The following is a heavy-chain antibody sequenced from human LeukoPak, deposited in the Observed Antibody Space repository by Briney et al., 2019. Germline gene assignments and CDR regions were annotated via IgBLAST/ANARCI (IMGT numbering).Heavy chain of an antibody. D-gene: IGHD6-13*01. Sequence: GGSLSLSCAASGFTFSSYWMSWVRQAPGEGGEGVANIKQDRYDNSYVDSVNVPFTISRDNANISLYLQINTLRAEDTAVYYCARDGYSSSWYGYWGQGTLVTVSS. CDR2: IKQDRYDN. CDR3: ARDGYSSSWYGY. CDR1: GFTFSSYW. J-gene: IGHJ4*02. V-gene: IGHV3-7*01.